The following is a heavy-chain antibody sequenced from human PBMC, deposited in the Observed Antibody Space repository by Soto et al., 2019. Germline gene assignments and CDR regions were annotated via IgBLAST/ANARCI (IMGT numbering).Heavy chain of an antibody. D-gene: IGHD3-10*01. CDR3: ARPAGESTGIYYYYGMDV. Sequence: EVQLVESGGGLVKPGGSLRLSCAASGFTFSSYSMNWVRQAPGKGLEWVSSISSSSSYIYYADSVKGRFTISRDNAKNSLYLQMNSLRAEDTAVYYCARPAGESTGIYYYYGMDVWGQGTTVTVSS. J-gene: IGHJ6*02. CDR2: ISSSSSYI. V-gene: IGHV3-21*01. CDR1: GFTFSSYS.